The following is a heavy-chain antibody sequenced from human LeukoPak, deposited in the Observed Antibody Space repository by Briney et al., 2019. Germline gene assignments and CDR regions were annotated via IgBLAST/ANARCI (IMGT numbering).Heavy chain of an antibody. CDR3: AKDLLLQQLSDHIFDS. V-gene: IGHV3-23*01. D-gene: IGHD6-13*01. CDR1: GFTFSAYA. CDR2: VSGRGGST. J-gene: IGHJ4*02. Sequence: GGSLRLFCVVSGFTFSAYAMSWIRQAPGKGLEWVSGVSGRGGSTFYADSVKGRFTISRDNSLNTLYLQMNGLRAEDTAVYYCAKDLLLQQLSDHIFDSWGQGTLVTVSS.